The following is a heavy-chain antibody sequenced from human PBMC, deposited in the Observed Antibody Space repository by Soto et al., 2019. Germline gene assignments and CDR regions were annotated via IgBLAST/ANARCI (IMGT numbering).Heavy chain of an antibody. V-gene: IGHV1-3*01. Sequence: ASVKVSCKASGYTFTSYAMHWVRQAPGQRLEWMGWINAGNGNTKYSQKFQGRVTITRDTSASTAYMELSSLRSEDTAVYYCARDRTILDYQFDYWGQGTLVTVSS. CDR2: INAGNGNT. CDR1: GYTFTSYA. CDR3: ARDRTILDYQFDY. D-gene: IGHD3-3*02. J-gene: IGHJ4*02.